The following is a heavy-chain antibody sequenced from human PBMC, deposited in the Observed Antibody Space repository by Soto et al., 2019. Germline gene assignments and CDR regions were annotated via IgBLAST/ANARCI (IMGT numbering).Heavy chain of an antibody. D-gene: IGHD1-7*01. CDR1: SGSISSSNW. Sequence: PSETLSLTCAVSSGSISSSNWWSWVRQPPGKGLEWIGEIYHSGSTNYNPSLKSRVTISVDKSKNQFSLKLSSVTAADTAVYYCARDLSITGTTSGGGWFDPWGQGTLVTVSS. CDR3: ARDLSITGTTSGGGWFDP. V-gene: IGHV4-4*02. J-gene: IGHJ5*02. CDR2: IYHSGST.